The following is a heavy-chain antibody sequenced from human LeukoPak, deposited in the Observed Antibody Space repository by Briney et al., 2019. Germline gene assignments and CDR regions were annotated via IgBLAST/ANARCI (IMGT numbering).Heavy chain of an antibody. D-gene: IGHD4-17*01. Sequence: ASLKVSCKASGYTFTNYHIHWARQAPGQGLEWMGWINPNTGDRGYAQKFQGRVSITSDTSISTAYMELGSLRSEDTAVYFCARTTSLTASGYDYWRQGTLVTVSS. CDR3: ARTTSLTASGYDY. V-gene: IGHV1-8*03. CDR1: GYTFTNYH. CDR2: INPNTGDR. J-gene: IGHJ4*02.